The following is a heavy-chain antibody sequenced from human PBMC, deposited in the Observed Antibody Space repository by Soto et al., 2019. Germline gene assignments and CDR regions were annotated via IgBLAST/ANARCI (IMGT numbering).Heavy chain of an antibody. CDR3: AKEAGSGSYYFDY. Sequence: QVQLVESGGGVVQPGRSLRLSCAASGFTFSSYGMHWVRQAPGKGLEWVAVIWYDGSNKYYADSVKGRFTISRDNSKNTLYLQMNSLRAEDTAVYYCAKEAGSGSYYFDYWGQGTLVTVSS. V-gene: IGHV3-33*06. J-gene: IGHJ4*02. CDR1: GFTFSSYG. CDR2: IWYDGSNK. D-gene: IGHD1-26*01.